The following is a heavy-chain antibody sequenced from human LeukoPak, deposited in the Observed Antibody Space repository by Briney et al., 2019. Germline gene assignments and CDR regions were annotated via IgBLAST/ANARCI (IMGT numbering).Heavy chain of an antibody. D-gene: IGHD3-22*01. J-gene: IGHJ4*02. CDR3: VRDRDSTGYYDY. Sequence: GGSLRLSCAASGFTFSSYGMHWVRQAPGKGLEWVAVISYDGSNKYYADSVKGRFTISRDNSKNTLYLQTNSLRAEDTDLYYCVRDRDSTGYYDYWGQGTLVTVSS. V-gene: IGHV3-30*03. CDR2: ISYDGSNK. CDR1: GFTFSSYG.